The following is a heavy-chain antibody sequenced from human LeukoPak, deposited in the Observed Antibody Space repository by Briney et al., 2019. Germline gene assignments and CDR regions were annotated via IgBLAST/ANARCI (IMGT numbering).Heavy chain of an antibody. J-gene: IGHJ4*02. V-gene: IGHV3-33*01. CDR2: IWNDGSET. Sequence: GRSLRLSCAASGFIFSNYGMHWVRKAPGKRLEWVAVIWNDGSETFHADSVKGRFRIARDNSKNTLYLQMNSLRAEDTAVYFCARDMGRAWYGPPDYWGQGTLVTVSS. D-gene: IGHD6-13*01. CDR1: GFIFSNYG. CDR3: ARDMGRAWYGPPDY.